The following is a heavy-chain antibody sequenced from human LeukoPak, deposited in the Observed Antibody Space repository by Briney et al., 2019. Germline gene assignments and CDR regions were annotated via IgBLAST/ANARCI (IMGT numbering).Heavy chain of an antibody. Sequence: ASVKVSCKASGGTFSSYAISWVRQAPGQGLEWMGRIIPILGIANYAQKFQGRVTITADKSTSTAYMELSSLRSEDTAVYYCARGGDDNWFDPWGQGTLVTVSS. V-gene: IGHV1-69*04. D-gene: IGHD3-10*01. CDR1: GGTFSSYA. CDR3: ARGGDDNWFDP. J-gene: IGHJ5*02. CDR2: IIPILGIA.